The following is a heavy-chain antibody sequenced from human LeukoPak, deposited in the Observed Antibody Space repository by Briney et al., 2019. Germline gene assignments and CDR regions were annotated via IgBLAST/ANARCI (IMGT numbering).Heavy chain of an antibody. CDR3: RAATKYRDYYYDY. Sequence: GGSLRLSCAASGFTFSGNWMHWVRQAPGKGLVWVSRLDSDASITNYADSVKGRFTISRDNSKDTLYLQMSSLTIEDTAVYYCRAATKYRDYYYDYWGQGTLVTVSS. CDR2: LDSDASIT. J-gene: IGHJ4*02. CDR1: GFTFSGNW. D-gene: IGHD3-22*01. V-gene: IGHV3-74*01.